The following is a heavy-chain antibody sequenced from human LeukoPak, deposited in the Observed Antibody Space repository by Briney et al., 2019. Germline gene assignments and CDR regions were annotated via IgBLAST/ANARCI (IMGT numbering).Heavy chain of an antibody. D-gene: IGHD2-2*01. V-gene: IGHV1-2*02. CDR2: INPNSGGT. CDR1: GYTFTGYY. Sequence: ASVKVSCKASGYTFTGYYMHWVRQAPGQGLEWMGWINPNSGGTNYAQNFQGRVTMTGDTSISTAYMELSRLRSDDTAVYYCARGPPAAANYYYYMDVWGKGTTVTVSS. CDR3: ARGPPAAANYYYYMDV. J-gene: IGHJ6*03.